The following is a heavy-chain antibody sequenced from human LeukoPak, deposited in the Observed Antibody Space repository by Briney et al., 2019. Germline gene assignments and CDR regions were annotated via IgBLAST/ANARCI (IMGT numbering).Heavy chain of an antibody. J-gene: IGHJ3*02. V-gene: IGHV3-23*01. D-gene: IGHD2-2*02. CDR2: ISGSGGST. CDR1: GFTFSSYS. CDR3: AGAMTRGYCSSTSCYTDAFDI. Sequence: GGSLRLSCAASGFTFSSYSMNWVRQAPGKGLEWVSAISGSGGSTYYADSVKGRFTISRDNSKNTLYLQMNSLRAEDTAVYYCAGAMTRGYCSSTSCYTDAFDIWGQGTMVTVSS.